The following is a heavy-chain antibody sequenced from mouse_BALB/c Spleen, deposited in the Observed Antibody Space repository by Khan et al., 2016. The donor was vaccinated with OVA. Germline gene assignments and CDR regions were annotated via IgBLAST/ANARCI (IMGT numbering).Heavy chain of an antibody. CDR2: IWGGGGT. CDR3: ARAYYRYDGYYAIDY. D-gene: IGHD2-14*01. V-gene: IGHV2-6-4*01. J-gene: IGHJ4*01. Sequence: QVQLKESGPGLVAPSQSLSITCTVSGFSLSRYNIHWVRQPPGKGLEWLGMIWGGGGTDYNSTLKSRLNISKDNSKSQAFLKMNSLQTDDTTMYYCARAYYRYDGYYAIDYWDQGTSVTVSS. CDR1: GFSLSRYN.